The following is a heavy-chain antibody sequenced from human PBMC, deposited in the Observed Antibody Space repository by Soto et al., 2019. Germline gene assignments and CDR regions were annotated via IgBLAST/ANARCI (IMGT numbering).Heavy chain of an antibody. D-gene: IGHD2-2*02. Sequence: QVQLVESGGGLVKPGESLRVSCAASGFSFRDYFMSWIRQAPGKGLEWVSYIGPYGNTIYYADSVKGRFTISRDDAKNSLYLHMTNLRADDTAVYYCARDDYTYGVYWGQGTPVTVSS. J-gene: IGHJ4*02. CDR1: GFSFRDYF. V-gene: IGHV3-11*01. CDR2: IGPYGNTI. CDR3: ARDDYTYGVY.